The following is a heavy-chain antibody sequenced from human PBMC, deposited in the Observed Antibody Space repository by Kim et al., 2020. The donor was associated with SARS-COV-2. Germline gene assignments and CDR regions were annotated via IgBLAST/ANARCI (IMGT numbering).Heavy chain of an antibody. Sequence: SETLSLTCAVYGGSFSGYYWSWIRQPPGKGLEWIGEINHSGSTNYNPSLKSRVTISVDTSKNQFSLKLSSVTAADTAVYYCARGRDMRLLWFGELAPWGQGTLVTVSS. V-gene: IGHV4-34*01. CDR2: INHSGST. CDR1: GGSFSGYY. D-gene: IGHD3-10*01. J-gene: IGHJ5*02. CDR3: ARGRDMRLLWFGELAP.